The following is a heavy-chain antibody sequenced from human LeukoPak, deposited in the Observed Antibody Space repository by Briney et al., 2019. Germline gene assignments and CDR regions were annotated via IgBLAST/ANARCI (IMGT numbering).Heavy chain of an antibody. CDR2: FDPEDGET. V-gene: IGHV1-24*01. Sequence: ASVKVSCKVSGYTLTELSMHWVRRAPGKGLEWMGGFDPEDGETIYAQKFQGRITMTEDTSTDTAYMELSSLRSEDTAVYYCATGKGYSSGWDFDYWGQGTLVTVSS. J-gene: IGHJ4*02. D-gene: IGHD6-19*01. CDR3: ATGKGYSSGWDFDY. CDR1: GYTLTELS.